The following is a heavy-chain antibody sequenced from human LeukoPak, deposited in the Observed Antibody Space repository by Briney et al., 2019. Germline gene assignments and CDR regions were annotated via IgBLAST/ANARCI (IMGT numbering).Heavy chain of an antibody. CDR3: ARDLYGGNSESY. D-gene: IGHD4-23*01. V-gene: IGHV4-59*01. CDR1: GGSLTNYY. J-gene: IGHJ4*02. CDR2: SFYIGST. Sequence: SETLSLTCTVSGGSLTNYYCSWIRQHPGKGLEGIGYSFYIGSTHYGPSLKSRVSIAGDTSKNQFSLKLTSVTAADTAVYYWARDLYGGNSESYWGQGTLVTVSS.